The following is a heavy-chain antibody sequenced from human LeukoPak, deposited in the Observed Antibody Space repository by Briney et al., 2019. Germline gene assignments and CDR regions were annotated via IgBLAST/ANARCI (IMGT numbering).Heavy chain of an antibody. CDR3: ARDPPRDWGVTVTLKY. D-gene: IGHD4-11*01. Sequence: SVKVSCKASGGTFSSYTISWVRQAPGQGLEWMGRIIPILGIANYAQKFQGRVTITVDKSTSTAYMELSSLRSEDTAVYYCARDPPRDWGVTVTLKYWGQGTLVTVSS. J-gene: IGHJ4*02. CDR1: GGTFSSYT. CDR2: IIPILGIA. V-gene: IGHV1-69*04.